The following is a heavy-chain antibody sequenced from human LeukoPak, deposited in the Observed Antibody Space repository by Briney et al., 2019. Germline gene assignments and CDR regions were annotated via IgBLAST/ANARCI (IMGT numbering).Heavy chain of an antibody. J-gene: IGHJ3*02. CDR1: GGSFSGYY. Sequence: LSLTCAVYGGSFSGYYWSWTRQAPGKGLEWLSYISGGGSTRYYADSLKGRFTISRDNAKNSVYLQMDSLTVEDTAVYFCARVRVAYDYGFDIWGQGTMVTVSS. CDR3: ARVRVAYDYGFDI. D-gene: IGHD3-3*01. V-gene: IGHV3-11*01. CDR2: ISGGGSTR.